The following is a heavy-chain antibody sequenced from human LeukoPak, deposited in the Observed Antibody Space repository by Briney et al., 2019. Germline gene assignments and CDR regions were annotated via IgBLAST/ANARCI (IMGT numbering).Heavy chain of an antibody. D-gene: IGHD5-12*01. CDR2: ISWNSGSI. Sequence: PGGSLRLSCAASGFTFDDYAMHWVRQAPGKGLEWVSGISWNSGSIGYADSVKGRFTISRDNAKNSLYLQMNSLRSEDTAVYYCARDSAGGYGPLWGQGTLVTVSS. J-gene: IGHJ4*02. CDR3: ARDSAGGYGPL. CDR1: GFTFDDYA. V-gene: IGHV3-9*01.